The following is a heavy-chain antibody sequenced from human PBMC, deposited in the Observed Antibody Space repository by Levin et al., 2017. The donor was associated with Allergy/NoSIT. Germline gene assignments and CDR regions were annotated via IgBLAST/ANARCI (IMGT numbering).Heavy chain of an antibody. J-gene: IGHJ4*02. V-gene: IGHV3-30*03. CDR2: ISFDGKNK. D-gene: IGHD4-11*01. CDR1: GFALGGFG. Sequence: GGSLRLSCVASGFALGGFGMHWVRHTAGKGLEWVSFISFDGKNKEYVDSVKGRFAISRDNSRNTLYLQMDSLNSGDTGLYFCARDLSYSYYVPGYWGQGTLVTVSS. CDR3: ARDLSYSYYVPGY.